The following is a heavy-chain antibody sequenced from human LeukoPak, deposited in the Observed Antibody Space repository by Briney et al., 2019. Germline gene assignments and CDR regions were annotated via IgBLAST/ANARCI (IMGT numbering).Heavy chain of an antibody. CDR1: GFTFSSFG. CDR3: ASSMAYNCLDY. D-gene: IGHD5-24*01. CDR2: IWNDGSNN. Sequence: GGSLRLSCAASGFTFSSFGMHWARQAPGKGLEWVAVIWNDGSNNYYADFVKGRFTISRDNAKNTLYLQMNSLRPEDTAVYYCASSMAYNCLDYWGQGTLVTVSS. V-gene: IGHV3-33*08. J-gene: IGHJ4*02.